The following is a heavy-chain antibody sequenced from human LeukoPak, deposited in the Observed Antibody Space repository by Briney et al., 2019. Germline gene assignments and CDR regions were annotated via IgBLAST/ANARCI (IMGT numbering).Heavy chain of an antibody. Sequence: GGSLRLSCAASGFTFSDYHMSWIRQAPGKGLEWVSYISSSGSTIYYADSVKGRFTISRDNAMNSLYLQMNSLRAEDTAVYYCASGPGYSSSWYFDYWGQGTLVTVSS. V-gene: IGHV3-11*04. CDR3: ASGPGYSSSWYFDY. CDR1: GFTFSDYH. J-gene: IGHJ4*02. CDR2: ISSSGSTI. D-gene: IGHD6-13*01.